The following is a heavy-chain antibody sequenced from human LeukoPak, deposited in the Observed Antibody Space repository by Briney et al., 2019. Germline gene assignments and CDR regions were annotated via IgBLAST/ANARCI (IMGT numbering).Heavy chain of an antibody. Sequence: PSETLSLTCAVYGGSFSGYYWSWIRQPPGKGLEWIGEINHSGTTNYNSSLESRVTVSVDTSKNQFSLKLSSVAAADKAVYYCARRYSGSYGLYSHHSMDVWGKGTTVTISS. CDR2: INHSGTT. CDR3: ARRYSGSYGLYSHHSMDV. J-gene: IGHJ6*03. CDR1: GGSFSGYY. V-gene: IGHV4-34*01. D-gene: IGHD1-26*01.